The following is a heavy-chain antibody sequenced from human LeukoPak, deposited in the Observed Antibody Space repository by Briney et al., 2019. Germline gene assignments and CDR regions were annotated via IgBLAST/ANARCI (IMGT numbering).Heavy chain of an antibody. Sequence: SETLSLTCTVSGGPISSGGYYWSWIRQHPGKGLEWIGYIYYSGSTYYNPSLKSRVTISVDTSKNQFSLKLSSVTAADTAVYYCAREVAAAYYGMDVWGQGTTVTVSS. CDR1: GGPISSGGYY. D-gene: IGHD6-13*01. J-gene: IGHJ6*02. V-gene: IGHV4-31*03. CDR2: IYYSGST. CDR3: AREVAAAYYGMDV.